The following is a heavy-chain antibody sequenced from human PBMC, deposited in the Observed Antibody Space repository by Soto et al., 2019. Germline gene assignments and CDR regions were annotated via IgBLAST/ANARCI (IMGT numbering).Heavy chain of an antibody. J-gene: IGHJ4*02. CDR3: VGESFYLFDD. CDR1: GSTLIDHH. D-gene: IGHD3-16*01. V-gene: IGHV3-72*01. Sequence: EVQVVESGGGLVQPGGSLRLSCAASGSTLIDHHVDWVRQAPGEGLEWLGRSRDRENRYATEYAAAVKGRFTISRDDSKNSVYLLINSLKTEDTAVYYCVGESFYLFDDWGPGTLVTVSS. CDR2: SRDRENRYAT.